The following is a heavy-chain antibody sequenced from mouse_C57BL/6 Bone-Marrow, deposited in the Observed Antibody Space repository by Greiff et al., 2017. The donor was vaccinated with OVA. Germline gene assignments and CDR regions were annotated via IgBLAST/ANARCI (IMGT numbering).Heavy chain of an antibody. J-gene: IGHJ4*01. CDR1: GYTFTDYY. Sequence: EVQLQQSGPELVKPGASVKISCKASGYTFTDYYMNWVKQSHGKSLEWIGDINPNNGGTSYNQKFKGKATLTVDKSSSTAYMELRSLTSEDSAVYYCASRGADYWGQGTSVTVSS. CDR3: ASRGADY. V-gene: IGHV1-26*01. CDR2: INPNNGGT.